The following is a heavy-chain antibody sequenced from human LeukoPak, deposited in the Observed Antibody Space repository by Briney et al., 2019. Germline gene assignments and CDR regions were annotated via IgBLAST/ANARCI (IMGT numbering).Heavy chain of an antibody. CDR3: TRGYWGEYQLLSGGVWYYYGMDV. J-gene: IGHJ6*02. CDR1: GGSFSGYY. V-gene: IGHV4-34*01. CDR2: INHSGST. D-gene: IGHD2-2*01. Sequence: SETLSLTCAVYGGSFSGYYWSWIRQPPGKGLEWIGEINHSGSTNYNPSLKSRVTISVDTSKNQFSLKLSSVTAADTAVYYCTRGYWGEYQLLSGGVWYYYGMDVWGQGTTVTVSS.